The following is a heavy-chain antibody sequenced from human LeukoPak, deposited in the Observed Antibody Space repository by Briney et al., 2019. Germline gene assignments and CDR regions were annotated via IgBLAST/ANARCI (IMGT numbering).Heavy chain of an antibody. CDR2: INYSGRT. CDR3: ARDSGTTGEVKFDP. CDR1: DDSINNDRYF. V-gene: IGHV4-39*07. Sequence: SETLSLTCSISDDSINNDRYFWAWIRQPPGKGLEWIASINYSGRTYYNPSLNSRLIISVDTAKRQFSLKLTSVTAADTAVYYCARDSGTTGEVKFDPWGQGTLVTVSS. D-gene: IGHD3-10*01. J-gene: IGHJ5*02.